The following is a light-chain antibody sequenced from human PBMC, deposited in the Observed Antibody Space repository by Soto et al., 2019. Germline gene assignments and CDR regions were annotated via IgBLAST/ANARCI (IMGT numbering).Light chain of an antibody. Sequence: EVVLTQSPGTLSLSPGERATLSCRASQSVGSKYLAWYQQKPGQAPRLLIYDAFSRATDIPDRFSGSGSGTDFTLTISRLESEDFAVYYCQYYGASPFTFGPGTKVDFK. J-gene: IGKJ3*01. CDR3: QYYGASPFT. CDR2: DAF. CDR1: QSVGSKY. V-gene: IGKV3-20*01.